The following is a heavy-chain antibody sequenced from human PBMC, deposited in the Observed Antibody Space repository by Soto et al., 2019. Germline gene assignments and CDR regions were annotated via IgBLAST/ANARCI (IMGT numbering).Heavy chain of an antibody. CDR2: IYYSGST. V-gene: IGHV4-59*08. CDR1: GGSISSYY. Sequence: QVQLQESGPGLVKPSETLSLTCTVSGGSISSYYWSWIRQPPGKGREGIGYIYYSGSTNYTPSLTSRVTISVNTSENQFSLKLSSVTAADTAVYYCARHIALSGSFPFDYWGQGTLVTVSS. CDR3: ARHIALSGSFPFDY. J-gene: IGHJ4*02. D-gene: IGHD3-3*01.